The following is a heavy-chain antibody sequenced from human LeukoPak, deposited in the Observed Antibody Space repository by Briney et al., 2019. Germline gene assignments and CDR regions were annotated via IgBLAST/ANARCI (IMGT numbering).Heavy chain of an antibody. V-gene: IGHV3-7*01. CDR3: ARGGRPGY. CDR2: IKEDGREK. Sequence: GGSLRLSCATSGFTFSSSWMSWVRQAPGKGLECVANIKEDGREKYYVDSVKGRFTISRDNAKNSLYLQMSSLRAEGTAVYYCARGGRPGYWGQGTLVTVSS. CDR1: GFTFSSSW. D-gene: IGHD3-10*01. J-gene: IGHJ4*02.